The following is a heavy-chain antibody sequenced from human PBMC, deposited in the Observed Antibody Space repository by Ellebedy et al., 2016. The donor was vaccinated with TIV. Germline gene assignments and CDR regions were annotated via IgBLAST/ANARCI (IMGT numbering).Heavy chain of an antibody. CDR1: GFTFSSYG. CDR3: AKDRNFDWLPIDY. J-gene: IGHJ4*02. V-gene: IGHV3-30*18. Sequence: GESLKISXAASGFTFSSYGMHWVRQAPGKGLEWVAVISYDGSNKYYADSVKGRFTISRDNSKNTLYLQMNSLRAEDTAVYYCAKDRNFDWLPIDYWGQGTLVTVSS. D-gene: IGHD3-9*01. CDR2: ISYDGSNK.